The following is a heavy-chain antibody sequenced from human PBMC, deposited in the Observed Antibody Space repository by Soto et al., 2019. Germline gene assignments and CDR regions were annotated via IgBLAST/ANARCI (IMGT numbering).Heavy chain of an antibody. J-gene: IGHJ6*02. V-gene: IGHV5-51*01. CDR1: GYSFTSYW. D-gene: IGHD2-2*01. CDR3: ARQRSYCSSISCPIDYHYGKDV. Sequence: GESLTISCKGSGYSFTSYWIGWVRQMPGKGLEWMGIIYPGDSDTRYSPSFQGQVTISADKSISTAYLQWSSLKASDTAMYYCARQRSYCSSISCPIDYHYGKDVSGQMSTPTFSS. CDR2: IYPGDSDT.